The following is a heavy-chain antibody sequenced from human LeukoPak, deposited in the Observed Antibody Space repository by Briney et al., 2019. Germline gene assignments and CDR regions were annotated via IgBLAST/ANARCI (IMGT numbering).Heavy chain of an antibody. CDR1: GYSIGSSNW. V-gene: IGHV4-28*01. J-gene: IGHJ4*02. CDR3: ARYYCGGDCYSGYFDY. Sequence: SDTLSLTCAVSGYSIGSSNWWGWIRQPPGKALEWIGYIYYSGSTYYNPSLKSRVTMSVDTSKNQFSLKLNSVTAADTAVYYCARYYCGGDCYSGYFDYWGQGTLVTVSS. D-gene: IGHD2-21*02. CDR2: IYYSGST.